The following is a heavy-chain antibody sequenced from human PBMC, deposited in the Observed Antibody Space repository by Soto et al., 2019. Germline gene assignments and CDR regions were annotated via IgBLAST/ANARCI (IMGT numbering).Heavy chain of an antibody. V-gene: IGHV4-59*01. D-gene: IGHD3-16*01. J-gene: IGHJ4*02. CDR2: IYYSGST. CDR3: AREGVAVFGPDY. CDR1: GGSISSYY. Sequence: TSETLSLTCVVSGGSISSYYWSWIRQPPGMGLEWIGYIYYSGSTNYNPSLKSRVTILVDTSKNQFSLKLGSVTAADTAIYYCAREGVAVFGPDYWGQGTLVTVSS.